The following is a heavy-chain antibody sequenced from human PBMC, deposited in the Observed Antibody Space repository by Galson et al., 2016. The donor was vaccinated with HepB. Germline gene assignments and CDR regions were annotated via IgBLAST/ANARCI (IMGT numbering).Heavy chain of an antibody. Sequence: SLRLSCAPSGSAFNRFSMNWVRQAPGKGLEWVSSISSSSSYIYYAGSVKGRFTISRDNAKNSLYLQMNSLRAEDTAVYYCARTYDRGYSGYGPPFDYWGQGTLVTVSS. CDR1: GSAFNRFS. CDR2: ISSSSSYI. V-gene: IGHV3-21*01. CDR3: ARTYDRGYSGYGPPFDY. J-gene: IGHJ4*02. D-gene: IGHD5-12*01.